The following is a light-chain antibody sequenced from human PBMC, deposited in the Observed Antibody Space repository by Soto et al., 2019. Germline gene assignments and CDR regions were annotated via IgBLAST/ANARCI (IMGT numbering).Light chain of an antibody. Sequence: AIQMTQSPSSLSASVGDRVTITCRASQDIRTDLGWYQQRPGKAPKLLIYETSTLQGGVPSRFSGSGSGTDFTLTISSLQPEDFATYYCLQDFNYPWTFGQGTKVDIK. CDR2: ETS. J-gene: IGKJ1*01. V-gene: IGKV1-6*01. CDR1: QDIRTD. CDR3: LQDFNYPWT.